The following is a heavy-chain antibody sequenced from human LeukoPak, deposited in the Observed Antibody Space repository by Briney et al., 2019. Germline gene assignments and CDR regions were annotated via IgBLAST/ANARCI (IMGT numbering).Heavy chain of an antibody. CDR1: GFTFSSYS. V-gene: IGHV3-21*01. CDR3: ARDIGLRYFDL. D-gene: IGHD2-15*01. J-gene: IGHJ2*01. Sequence: GGSLRLSCAASGFTFSSYSMNWVRQAPGKGLEWVSSISSSSYIYYADSVKGRFTISRDNAKNSLYLQMNSLRAEDTAVYYCARDIGLRYFDLWGRGTLVTVSS. CDR2: ISSSSYI.